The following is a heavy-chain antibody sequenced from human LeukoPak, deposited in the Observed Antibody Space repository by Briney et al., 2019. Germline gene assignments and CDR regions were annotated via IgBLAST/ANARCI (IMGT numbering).Heavy chain of an antibody. CDR2: ISGSGGTV. CDR3: AKVASFTGSYLDY. CDR1: GFTFSTYG. D-gene: IGHD1-26*01. J-gene: IGHJ4*02. Sequence: GGSLRLSCAASGFTFSTYGMSWVRQAPGKGLEWVSGISGSGGTVYYGDSVKGRFSISRDNSKNTLYLQMNSLRAEDTAVYYCAKVASFTGSYLDYWGQGTLVTVSS. V-gene: IGHV3-23*01.